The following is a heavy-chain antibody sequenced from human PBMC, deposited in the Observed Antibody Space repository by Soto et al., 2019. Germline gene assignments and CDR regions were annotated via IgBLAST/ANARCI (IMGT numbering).Heavy chain of an antibody. J-gene: IGHJ4*02. CDR1: GFTFSSYS. CDR3: ARDNGGNPHFDY. Sequence: GGSLRLSCAASGFTFSSYSMNWVRQAPGKRLEWVSSISSSSSYIYYADSVKGRFTISRDNAKNSLYLQMNSLRAEDTAVYYCARDNGGNPHFDYWGQGTLVTVSS. CDR2: ISSSSSYI. V-gene: IGHV3-21*01. D-gene: IGHD2-15*01.